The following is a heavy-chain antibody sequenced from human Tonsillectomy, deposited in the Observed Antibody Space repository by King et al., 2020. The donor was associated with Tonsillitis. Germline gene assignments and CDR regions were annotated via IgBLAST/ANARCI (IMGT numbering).Heavy chain of an antibody. J-gene: IGHJ4*02. CDR2: IYSGGST. D-gene: IGHD6-13*01. CDR1: GFTVISNY. CDR3: ARDPAAAGLFDY. Sequence: VQLVEAGGGLVQPGGSLRLSFAASGFTVISNYMSWVRQAPGEGLELLSDIYSGGSTYHADSVKGRFTISRDNSKNTLYLQMNSLRAEDTAVYYCARDPAAAGLFDYWGQGTLVTVSS. V-gene: IGHV3-66*01.